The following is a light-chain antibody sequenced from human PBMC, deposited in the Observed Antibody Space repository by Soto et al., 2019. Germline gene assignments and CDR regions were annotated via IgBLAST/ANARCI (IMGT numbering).Light chain of an antibody. CDR2: NAS. CDR1: QSISAW. Sequence: DIQMTQSPATLSASVGDRVTITCRASQSISAWLAWYQQKPAKAPKLLIYNASTLESGVPSRCSGSGSGTEFTLTSSSLQPDYFATYYCQQYNSDSRTFGQGTKVEIK. V-gene: IGKV1-5*03. CDR3: QQYNSDSRT. J-gene: IGKJ1*01.